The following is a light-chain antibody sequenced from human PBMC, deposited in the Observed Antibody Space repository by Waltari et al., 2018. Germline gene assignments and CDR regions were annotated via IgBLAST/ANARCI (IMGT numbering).Light chain of an antibody. CDR2: EVS. J-gene: IGKJ4*01. CDR3: MQALEFPLT. CDR1: QSILDSEDGNTY. Sequence: DIVMTQTPLSLPVTLGEPVSISCRSSQSILDSEDGNTYLEWYLQKPGQSPQLLIYEVSNRASGVPDRFSGSGSDTDFTLKISRVEAEDVGVYYCMQALEFPLTFGGGTKVEIK. V-gene: IGKV2-40*01.